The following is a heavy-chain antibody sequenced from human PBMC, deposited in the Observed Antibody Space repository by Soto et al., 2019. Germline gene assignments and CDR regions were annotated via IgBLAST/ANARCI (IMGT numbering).Heavy chain of an antibody. J-gene: IGHJ3*02. D-gene: IGHD2-8*01. Sequence: QVQLQESGPGLVKPSQTLSLTCTVSGGSISSGGYYWSWIRQHPGKGLEWIGYIYYSGSTYYNPSLKSRVTISVDTSKNQFSLKLSSVTAADTAVYYCAGGYCTNGVCYSRAFDIWGQGTMVTVSS. CDR3: AGGYCTNGVCYSRAFDI. V-gene: IGHV4-31*03. CDR1: GGSISSGGYY. CDR2: IYYSGST.